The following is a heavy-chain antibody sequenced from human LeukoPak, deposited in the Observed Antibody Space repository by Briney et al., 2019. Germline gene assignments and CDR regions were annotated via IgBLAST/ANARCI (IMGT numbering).Heavy chain of an antibody. Sequence: GGSLRLSCAASGFTFSSYGIHWVRQAPGKGLEWVAVISYDGSNQYYAESVKGRFTISRDNSKNTLYLQMNTLRDEDTAVYYCARSSGSYYNHDYWGQGTLVTVSS. D-gene: IGHD3-10*01. J-gene: IGHJ4*02. V-gene: IGHV3-30*03. CDR1: GFTFSSYG. CDR3: ARSSGSYYNHDY. CDR2: ISYDGSNQ.